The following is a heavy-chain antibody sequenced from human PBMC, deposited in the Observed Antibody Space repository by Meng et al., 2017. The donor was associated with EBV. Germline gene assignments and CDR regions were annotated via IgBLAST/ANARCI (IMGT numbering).Heavy chain of an antibody. CDR2: MNPDSGNT. V-gene: IGHV1-8*01. CDR1: GCTLQIVC. J-gene: IGHJ5*02. D-gene: IGHD3-10*01. CDR3: ARDVYGSGSYRYDH. Sequence: QYVAGVRKLGATVKVFCKASGCTLQIVCIKWGRQAHGQGLEWMGWMNPDSGNTGYAQKFQGRVTMTRDTSINTAYMDLSNLKSEDTALYYCARDVYGSGSYRYDHWGQGTLVTVSS.